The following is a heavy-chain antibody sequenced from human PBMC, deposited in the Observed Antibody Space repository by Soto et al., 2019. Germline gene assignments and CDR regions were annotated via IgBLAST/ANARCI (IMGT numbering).Heavy chain of an antibody. Sequence: GGSLRLSCAASGFTFSSYAMSWVRQAPGKGLEWVSRINSNGSSTSYADSVKGRFTISRDNAKNTLYLQMNSLRAEDTAVYYCVPDPPTPPSGPIFDYWGQGTLVTVSS. CDR1: GFTFSSYA. J-gene: IGHJ4*02. D-gene: IGHD6-19*01. V-gene: IGHV3-74*01. CDR2: INSNGSST. CDR3: VPDPPTPPSGPIFDY.